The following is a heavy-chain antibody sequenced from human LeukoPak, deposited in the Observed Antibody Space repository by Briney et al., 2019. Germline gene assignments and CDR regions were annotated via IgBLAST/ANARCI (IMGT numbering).Heavy chain of an antibody. V-gene: IGHV4-39*07. CDR2: IYYSGST. CDR1: GGSISSSSSY. D-gene: IGHD2-21*01. Sequence: SETLSLTCTVSGGSISSSSSYWGWIRQPPGKGLEWFGSIYYSGSTFYNPSLKGRVTISLDTSKNQFSLKLSSVTAADTAVYYCARVHSKGGFDYWGQGTLVTVSS. J-gene: IGHJ4*02. CDR3: ARVHSKGGFDY.